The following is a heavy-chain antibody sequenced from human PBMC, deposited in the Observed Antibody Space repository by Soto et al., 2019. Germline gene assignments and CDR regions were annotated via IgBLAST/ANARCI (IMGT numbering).Heavy chain of an antibody. D-gene: IGHD1-20*01. Sequence: EVQLLESGGGLVQPGGSLRLSCAASGFAYSSYVMSWVRQAPGKGLEWVATISGTGGITYYADSMKGRFTISRDNSNNTLFLQMDSLRADDTAIYYCAKDRRITGWPIIDYWGQGNLVTVSS. CDR2: ISGTGGIT. CDR1: GFAYSSYV. V-gene: IGHV3-23*01. CDR3: AKDRRITGWPIIDY. J-gene: IGHJ4*02.